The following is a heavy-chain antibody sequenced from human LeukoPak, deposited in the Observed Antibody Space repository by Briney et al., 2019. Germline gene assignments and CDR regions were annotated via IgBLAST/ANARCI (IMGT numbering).Heavy chain of an antibody. J-gene: IGHJ4*02. CDR1: GFTFGDYA. D-gene: IGHD5-18*01. Sequence: GGSLRLSCTASGFTFGDYAMSWFRQAPGKGLEWVGFIRSKAYGGTTEYAASVKGRFTISRDDSKSIAYLQMNSLKTEDTAVYYCTRDELWLPNYFDYWGQGTLVTVSS. CDR2: IRSKAYGGTT. CDR3: TRDELWLPNYFDY. V-gene: IGHV3-49*03.